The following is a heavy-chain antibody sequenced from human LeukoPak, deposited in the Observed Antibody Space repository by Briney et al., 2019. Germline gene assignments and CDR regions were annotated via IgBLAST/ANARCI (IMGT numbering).Heavy chain of an antibody. D-gene: IGHD6-13*01. V-gene: IGHV4-38-2*02. CDR1: GCSISSGYY. CDR3: ARLLGAAAGFDAFDI. J-gene: IGHJ6*04. CDR2: IYHSGST. Sequence: SETLSLTCTVSGCSISSGYYWGWIRQPPGKGLEWIGSIYHSGSTYYNPSFKSRVTISVDTSKNQFSLKLSSMTAADTAVYYCARLLGAAAGFDAFDIWGKGTTVTISS.